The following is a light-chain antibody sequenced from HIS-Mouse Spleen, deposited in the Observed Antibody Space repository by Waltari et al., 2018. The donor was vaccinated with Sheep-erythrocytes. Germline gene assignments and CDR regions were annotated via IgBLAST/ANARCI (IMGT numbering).Light chain of an antibody. V-gene: IGLV3-21*02. CDR1: NSGSKS. Sequence: SYVLTQPPSVSAAPGPTARITWWGKNSGSKSVHWYQQKPGQAPVLVVYDDSDRPSGIPERFSGSNSGNTATLTISRVEAGDEADYYCQVWDSSSDPVVFGGGTKLTVL. CDR2: DDS. CDR3: QVWDSSSDPVV. J-gene: IGLJ2*01.